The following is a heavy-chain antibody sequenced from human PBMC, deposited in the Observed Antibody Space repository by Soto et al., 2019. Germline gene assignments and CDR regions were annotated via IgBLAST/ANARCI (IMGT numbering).Heavy chain of an antibody. CDR1: NGAFTDYY. D-gene: IGHD3-16*02. V-gene: IGHV4-34*01. J-gene: IGHJ4*02. Sequence: SETLSLTCAVFNGAFTDYYWSWIRQAPGKGLDWIGEINLSGRTNYNPSLERRVSISMDPSKNQVYLRLSSVTAADTAVYYCARVMEDHVWGTYRHLDHWGQGTLVTVSS. CDR3: ARVMEDHVWGTYRHLDH. CDR2: INLSGRT.